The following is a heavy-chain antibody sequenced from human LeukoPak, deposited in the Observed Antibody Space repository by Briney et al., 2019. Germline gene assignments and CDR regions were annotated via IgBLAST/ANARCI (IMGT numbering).Heavy chain of an antibody. D-gene: IGHD6-19*01. V-gene: IGHV1-2*02. J-gene: IGHJ1*01. CDR3: APSIAVAGPAEYFQH. CDR1: GYTFTVYY. Sequence: ASVKVSCKASGYTFTVYYMHWVRQAPGQGLEWMGWINPNSGGTNYAQKFQGRVTMTRDTSISTAYMELSRLRSDDTAVYYCAPSIAVAGPAEYFQHWGQGTLVTVSS. CDR2: INPNSGGT.